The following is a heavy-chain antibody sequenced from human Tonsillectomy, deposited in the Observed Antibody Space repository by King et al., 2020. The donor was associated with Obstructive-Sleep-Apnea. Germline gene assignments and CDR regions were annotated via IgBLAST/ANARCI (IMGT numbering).Heavy chain of an antibody. CDR1: GGSIRSGGYY. CDR3: ARARFGELFGYGMDV. D-gene: IGHD3-10*01. Sequence: VQLQESGPGLVKPSQTLSLTCTVSGGSIRSGGYYWSWIRQHPGKGLEWIGYIYYSGSTNYNPSLKSRVTISVDTSKNQFSLKLNSVTAADTAMYFCARARFGELFGYGMDVWGQGTTVTVSS. V-gene: IGHV4-31*03. CDR2: IYYSGST. J-gene: IGHJ6*02.